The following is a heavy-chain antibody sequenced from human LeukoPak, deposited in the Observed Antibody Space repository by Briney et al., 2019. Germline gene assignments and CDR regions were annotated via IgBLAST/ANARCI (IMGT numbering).Heavy chain of an antibody. CDR2: ISYDGSNK. Sequence: PGGSLRLSCAASGFTFSSYAMHWVRQAPGKGLEWVAVISYDGSNKYYADSVKGRFTISRDNSKNTLYLQMNSLRAEDTAVYYCARASEKGSPPQLWGQGTLVTVSS. CDR3: ARASEKGSPPQL. V-gene: IGHV3-30*14. CDR1: GFTFSSYA. J-gene: IGHJ4*02. D-gene: IGHD3-10*01.